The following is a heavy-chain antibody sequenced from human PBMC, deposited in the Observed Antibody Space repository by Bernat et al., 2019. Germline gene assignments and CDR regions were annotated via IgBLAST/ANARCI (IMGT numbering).Heavy chain of an antibody. J-gene: IGHJ6*02. CDR2: IWYDGSNK. V-gene: IGHV3-33*01. CDR1: GFTFSTYG. CDR3: ARDLYSSNLDYFYGLEV. Sequence: QVQLVESGGGVVQPGRSLRLSCAASGFTFSTYGMHWVRQAPGKGLEWVSVIWYDGSNKYYGDSVKGRFTSARDKSKNTLYLQMNSLRAEDTAVYYCARDLYSSNLDYFYGLEVWGQGTTVTVSS. D-gene: IGHD6-13*01.